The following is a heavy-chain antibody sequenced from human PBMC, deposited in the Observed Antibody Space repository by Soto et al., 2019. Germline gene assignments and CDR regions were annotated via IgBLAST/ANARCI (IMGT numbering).Heavy chain of an antibody. J-gene: IGHJ5*02. CDR3: ARDRDGYNSNWFDP. CDR1: GVTFSTYN. CDR2: ISTGSSYI. D-gene: IGHD5-12*01. V-gene: IGHV3-21*01. Sequence: SLRLSCAASGVTFSTYNMNWVRQAPGKGLEWVSSISTGSSYIYYADSVKGRFTISRDNAKNSLYLQMNSLRAEDTAVYYCARDRDGYNSNWFDPWGQGTLVTVSS.